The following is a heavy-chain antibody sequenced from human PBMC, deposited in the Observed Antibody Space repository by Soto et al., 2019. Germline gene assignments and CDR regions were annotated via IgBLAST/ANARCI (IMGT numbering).Heavy chain of an antibody. CDR1: GYTFTIYG. CDR2: ISAYNGNT. J-gene: IGHJ4*02. V-gene: IGHV1-18*04. Sequence: SVKVSCKASGYTFTIYGISGVRQAPGQGLEGMGWISAYNGNTNYAQKLQGRVTMTTDTSTSTAYMELRSLRSDGTAVYYCARGLNPWVLFDYWGQGTLVTVSS. D-gene: IGHD3-16*01. CDR3: ARGLNPWVLFDY.